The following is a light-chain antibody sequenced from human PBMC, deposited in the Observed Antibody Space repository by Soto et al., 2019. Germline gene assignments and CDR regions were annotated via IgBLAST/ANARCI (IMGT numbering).Light chain of an antibody. Sequence: DIQMSQSPSSLSASVGDGVTITCQASKDITNYLNWYQHKPGKPPKLLIYDASNLETGVPSRFSGSGSGTAFTFTISSLQPEDIATYYCQQYDNLPFGFGGGTKVEIK. CDR2: DAS. J-gene: IGKJ4*01. V-gene: IGKV1-33*01. CDR1: KDITNY. CDR3: QQYDNLPFG.